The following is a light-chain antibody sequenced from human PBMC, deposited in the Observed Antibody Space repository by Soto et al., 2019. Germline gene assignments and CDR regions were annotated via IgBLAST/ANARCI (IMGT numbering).Light chain of an antibody. V-gene: IGLV2-14*01. CDR1: SSDVGGYNY. CDR3: SSYTSSSTYV. J-gene: IGLJ1*01. Sequence: QSVLTQPASVSGSPGQSITISCTGTSSDVGGYNYVSWYQQHPGKAPKLMIYDVSNRPSGVSNRFSGSKSDNTASLTISGLRAEDEADYYCSSYTSSSTYVFGTGTKLTVL. CDR2: DVS.